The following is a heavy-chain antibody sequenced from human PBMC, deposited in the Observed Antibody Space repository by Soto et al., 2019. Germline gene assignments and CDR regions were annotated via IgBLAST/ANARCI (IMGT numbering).Heavy chain of an antibody. J-gene: IGHJ6*02. Sequence: SLRLSCAASALNFSGSAMLWLRQASGQGLERVGRTRRKANSYATAYAASVKGRFTISRYDSKNTVYLQMNSLKTEDTAVYYCTSSPPSYCGGDCSIPLYYYYDMYVWHQRTTVTISS. D-gene: IGHD2-21*02. CDR1: ALNFSGSA. V-gene: IGHV3-73*01. CDR3: TSSPPSYCGGDCSIPLYYYYDMYV. CDR2: TRRKANSYAT.